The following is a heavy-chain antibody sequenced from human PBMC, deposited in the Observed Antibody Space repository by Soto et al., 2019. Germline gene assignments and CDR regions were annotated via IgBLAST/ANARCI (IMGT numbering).Heavy chain of an antibody. D-gene: IGHD1-7*01. Sequence: SETLSLTCTVSGGSISSGGYYWGWIRQHPGKGLEWIGYIYYSGSTYYNPSLKSRVTISVDTSKNQFSLKLGSVTAADTAVYYCARHPTLELAPFDYWGQGTLVTVPS. V-gene: IGHV4-31*03. CDR3: ARHPTLELAPFDY. CDR2: IYYSGST. J-gene: IGHJ4*02. CDR1: GGSISSGGYY.